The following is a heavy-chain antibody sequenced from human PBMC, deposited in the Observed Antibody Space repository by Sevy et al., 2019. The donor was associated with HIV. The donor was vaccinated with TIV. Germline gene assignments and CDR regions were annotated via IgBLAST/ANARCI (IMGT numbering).Heavy chain of an antibody. CDR2: ISGSGGST. CDR1: GFTFSSYA. V-gene: IGHV3-23*01. Sequence: GGSLRLSCAASGFTFSSYAMSWVRQAPGKGLEWVSAISGSGGSTHYADSVKGRFTISRDNSKNTLYLQMNSLRAEDTAVYYCAKGLGGPYYYYYMDVWGKGTTVTVSS. D-gene: IGHD3-10*01. J-gene: IGHJ6*03. CDR3: AKGLGGPYYYYYMDV.